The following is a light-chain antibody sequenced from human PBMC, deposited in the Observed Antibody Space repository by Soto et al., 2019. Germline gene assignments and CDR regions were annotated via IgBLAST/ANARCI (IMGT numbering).Light chain of an antibody. Sequence: QSALTQPASVSGSPGQSITISCTGTSSDIGAYNFVSWYQQHPGKAPKLMLYDVNIRPSGVSNRFSGSKSGNTASLTISGLQAEDEADYYCTSWITSTTMIFCGGTEVTVL. CDR3: TSWITSTTMI. J-gene: IGLJ2*01. CDR1: SSDIGAYNF. CDR2: DVN. V-gene: IGLV2-14*03.